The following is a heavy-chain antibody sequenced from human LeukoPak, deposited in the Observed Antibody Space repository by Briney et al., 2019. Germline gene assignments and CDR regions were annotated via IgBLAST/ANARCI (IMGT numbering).Heavy chain of an antibody. D-gene: IGHD4-11*01. CDR1: LGSISSYY. Sequence: SEALSLTCTDCLGSISSYYWSWIRQPPGKGLEWIGYIYYSGSTNYNPSLKSRVTISVDTSKNQFSLKLSSVTAADTAVYYCARGPTTVPATYYFDYWGQGTLVTVSS. V-gene: IGHV4-59*01. J-gene: IGHJ4*02. CDR2: IYYSGST. CDR3: ARGPTTVPATYYFDY.